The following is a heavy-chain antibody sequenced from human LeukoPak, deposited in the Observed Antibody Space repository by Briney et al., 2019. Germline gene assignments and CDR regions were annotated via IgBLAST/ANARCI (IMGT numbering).Heavy chain of an antibody. CDR2: FDPEDGET. J-gene: IGHJ5*02. V-gene: IGHV1-24*01. D-gene: IGHD3-22*01. Sequence: ASVKVSCKVSGYTLTELSMHWVRQAPGKGLEWMGGFDPEDGETIYAQKFQGRVTMTEDTSTDTACMELSSLRSEDTAVYYCAREEGQVYYYDSSENWFDPWGQGTLVTVSS. CDR1: GYTLTELS. CDR3: AREEGQVYYYDSSENWFDP.